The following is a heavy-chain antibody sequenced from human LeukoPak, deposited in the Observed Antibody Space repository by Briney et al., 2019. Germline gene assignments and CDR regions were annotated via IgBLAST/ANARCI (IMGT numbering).Heavy chain of an antibody. V-gene: IGHV4-59*01. Sequence: PSETLSLTCTVSSGSISSYYWSWIRQPPGKGLEWIGYIFYSGSTNYNPSLMSRVTISVDTSKKQFSLKLTSMTAADTAVYYCAGGIYGSRFSFDCWGQGTLVTVSS. CDR3: AGGIYGSRFSFDC. CDR2: IFYSGST. CDR1: SGSISSYY. J-gene: IGHJ4*02. D-gene: IGHD1-14*01.